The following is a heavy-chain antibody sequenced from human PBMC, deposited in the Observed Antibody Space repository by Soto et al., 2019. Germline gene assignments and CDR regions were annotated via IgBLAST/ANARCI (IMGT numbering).Heavy chain of an antibody. CDR3: ARSDNRTSIYGVDV. CDR1: VGSLSGYY. Sequence: AETLSLACAVNVGSLSGYYWGWIGQSPGKGLEWIGEINHRGSSDYNPSLKSRVTLSIDASMNHVTLELTSVTAADTAVYYCARSDNRTSIYGVDVWGQGTAVTVSS. V-gene: IGHV4-34*01. J-gene: IGHJ6*02. D-gene: IGHD2-21*01. CDR2: INHRGSS.